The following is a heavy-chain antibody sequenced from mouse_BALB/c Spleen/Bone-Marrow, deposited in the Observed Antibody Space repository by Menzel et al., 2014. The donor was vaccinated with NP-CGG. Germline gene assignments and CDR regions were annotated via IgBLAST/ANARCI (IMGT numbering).Heavy chain of an antibody. CDR1: GFTFSSYG. V-gene: IGHV5-12-2*01. D-gene: IGHD3-1*01. CDR2: ISNGGGST. Sequence: DVKLVESGEDLVKSGGSLKLSCAASGFTFSSYGMSWVRQTPEKRLEWVAYISNGGGSTYYPDTVKGRFTISRDNAKNTLYLQMSSLKSEDTAMYYCARQLGLRVDYWGQGSSVTVSS. CDR3: ARQLGLRVDY. J-gene: IGHJ4*01.